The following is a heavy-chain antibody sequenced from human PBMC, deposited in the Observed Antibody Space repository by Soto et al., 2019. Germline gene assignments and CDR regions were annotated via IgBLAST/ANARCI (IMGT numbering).Heavy chain of an antibody. CDR3: AACGNSNYGGAFDI. J-gene: IGHJ3*02. D-gene: IGHD4-17*01. V-gene: IGHV4-31*03. CDR2: IYYSGST. CDR1: GGSISSGGYF. Sequence: PSETLSLTCTVSGGSISSGGYFWSWIRQRPGKGLEWIGYIYYSGSTDYNPSLRSRVTISLDTSKKQFSLKLNSVTAADTAVYYCAACGNSNYGGAFDIWGQGKMVT.